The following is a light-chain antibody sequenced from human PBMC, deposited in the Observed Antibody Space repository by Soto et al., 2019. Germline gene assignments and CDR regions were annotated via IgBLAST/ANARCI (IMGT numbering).Light chain of an antibody. V-gene: IGKV1-39*01. J-gene: IGKJ2*01. Sequence: DIQMTQSPSSLSASVGDRVTITCRSSQVIISYVSWYQQRPGQAPKLLVIGASTLRNVVPSRFSASGSGTDFALPISNLQPEDLAYYYCQQTHSVPYTFGQGTRLEI. CDR2: GAS. CDR1: QVIISY. CDR3: QQTHSVPYT.